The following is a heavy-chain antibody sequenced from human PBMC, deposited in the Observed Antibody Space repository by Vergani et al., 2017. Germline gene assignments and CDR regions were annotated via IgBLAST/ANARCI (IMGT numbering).Heavy chain of an antibody. Sequence: VQLVESGGGLVKPGGSLRLSCAASGVTFSSYAMSWVRQAPGKGLEWVSAISGSGGSTYYADSVKGRFTISRDNSKNTLYLQMNSLRAEDTAVYYCAKAKGYYYYYYMDVWGKGTTVTVSS. CDR1: GVTFSSYA. J-gene: IGHJ6*03. CDR3: AKAKGYYYYYYMDV. V-gene: IGHV3-23*04. CDR2: ISGSGGST.